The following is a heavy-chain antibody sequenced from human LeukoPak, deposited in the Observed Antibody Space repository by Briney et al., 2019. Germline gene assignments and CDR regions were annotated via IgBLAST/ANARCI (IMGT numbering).Heavy chain of an antibody. Sequence: GGSLRLSCETSGFSFSSYWMTWVRQAPGKGPEWVANINEDESQKNFVDSVKGRFTISRDNAKSSLYLQMNSLRVEDTAVYYCARATHYDFWSGYSWVNWFDPWGQGTLVTVSS. CDR1: GFSFSSYW. D-gene: IGHD3-3*01. J-gene: IGHJ5*02. CDR3: ARATHYDFWSGYSWVNWFDP. CDR2: INEDESQK. V-gene: IGHV3-7*01.